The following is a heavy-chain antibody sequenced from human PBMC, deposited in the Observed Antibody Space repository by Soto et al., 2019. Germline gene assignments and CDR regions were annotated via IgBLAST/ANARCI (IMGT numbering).Heavy chain of an antibody. CDR1: GGSISSYY. CDR2: IYYSGST. J-gene: IGHJ6*02. CDR3: ARGIEGWYQGRYYYGMDV. Sequence: SETLSLTCPVSGGSISSYYWSWIRQPPGKGLEWIGYIYYSGSTNYNPSLKSRVTISVDTSKNQFSLKLGSVTAADTAVYYCARGIEGWYQGRYYYGMDVWGQGTTVTVSS. D-gene: IGHD6-19*01. V-gene: IGHV4-59*01.